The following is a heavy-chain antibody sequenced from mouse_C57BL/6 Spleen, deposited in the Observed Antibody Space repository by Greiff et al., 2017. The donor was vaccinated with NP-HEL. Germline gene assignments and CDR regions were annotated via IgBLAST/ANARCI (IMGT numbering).Heavy chain of an antibody. V-gene: IGHV1-9*01. CDR1: GYTFTGYW. Sequence: QVQLQQSGAELMKPGASVKLSCKATGYTFTGYWIEWVKQRPGHGLEWIGEILPGRGSTNYNEKFTGKAPFTADTSSNTAYMQLSSLTTEDSAIYYCARIYYGSSYVWYFDVWGTGTTVTVSS. D-gene: IGHD1-1*01. CDR2: ILPGRGST. CDR3: ARIYYGSSYVWYFDV. J-gene: IGHJ1*03.